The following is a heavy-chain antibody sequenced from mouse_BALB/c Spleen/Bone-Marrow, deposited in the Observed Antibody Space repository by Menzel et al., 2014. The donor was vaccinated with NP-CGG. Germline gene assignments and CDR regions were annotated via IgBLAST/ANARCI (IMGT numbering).Heavy chain of an antibody. CDR1: GFNIKDTY. J-gene: IGHJ1*01. CDR2: IGPANGNT. CDR3: ASYRYAWYFDV. Sequence: EVNVVESGAELVKPGASVKLSCTASGFNIKDTYMHWVKQRPEQGLEWIGRIGPANGNTKYDPKFQGKATITADTSSNTAYLQLSSLTSEDTAVYYCASYRYAWYFDVWGAGTTVTVSS. V-gene: IGHV14-3*02. D-gene: IGHD2-14*01.